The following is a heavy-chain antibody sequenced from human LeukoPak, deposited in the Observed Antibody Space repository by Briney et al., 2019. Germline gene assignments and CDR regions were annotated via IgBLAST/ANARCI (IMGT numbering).Heavy chain of an antibody. D-gene: IGHD3-16*01. CDR2: TYYRSKWFN. V-gene: IGHV6-1*01. Sequence: SQTLSLTCAISGDSVSSNSAAWNWIRQSPSRGLEWLGRTYYRSKWFNDYAVSVKSRISINPDTSKNQFSLQLNSVTPEDTAVYYCAREGDMITFGGMTLEGHFDYWGQGTLVTVSS. CDR1: GDSVSSNSAA. J-gene: IGHJ4*02. CDR3: AREGDMITFGGMTLEGHFDY.